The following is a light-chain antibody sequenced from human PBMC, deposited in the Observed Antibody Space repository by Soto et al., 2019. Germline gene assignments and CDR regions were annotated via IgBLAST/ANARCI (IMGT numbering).Light chain of an antibody. CDR1: SSDVGGYNY. CDR3: YSYTTSSTDV. Sequence: QSALTQPASVSGSPGQSITISCSGTSSDVGGYNYVSWYQQHPGKAPKVMIYDVSNRPSGVSNRFSGSKSGNTASLTISGLQAEDEADYYCYSYTTSSTDVFGTGTKVTVL. CDR2: DVS. V-gene: IGLV2-14*01. J-gene: IGLJ1*01.